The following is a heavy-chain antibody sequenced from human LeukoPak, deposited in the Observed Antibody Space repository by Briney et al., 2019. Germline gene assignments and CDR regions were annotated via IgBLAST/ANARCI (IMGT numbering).Heavy chain of an antibody. CDR1: GGSISSSSYY. CDR3: ARGNYGTDY. D-gene: IGHD1-7*01. Sequence: SETLSLTCTVSGGSISSSSYYWGWIRQPPGKGLEWIGSIYYSGSTYYNPSLKGRVTISVDTSKNQFSLKLSSVTAADTAVYYCARGNYGTDYWGQGTLVTVSS. J-gene: IGHJ4*02. CDR2: IYYSGST. V-gene: IGHV4-39*01.